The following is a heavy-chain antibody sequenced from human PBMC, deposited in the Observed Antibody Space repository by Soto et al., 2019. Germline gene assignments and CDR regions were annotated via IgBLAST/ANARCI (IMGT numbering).Heavy chain of an antibody. CDR3: ARGKYGGNY. D-gene: IGHD2-15*01. CDR1: GYTFTSYG. CDR2: ISAYNGNT. V-gene: IGHV1-18*01. J-gene: IGHJ4*01. Sequence: ASVKVSCKASGYTFTSYGITWVRQAPGQGLAWMGWISAYNGNTNYAQRFQGRVTMSTDTSTNTAYMELRSLRSDDTGFYYCARGKYGGNYWGHGTLVTVSS.